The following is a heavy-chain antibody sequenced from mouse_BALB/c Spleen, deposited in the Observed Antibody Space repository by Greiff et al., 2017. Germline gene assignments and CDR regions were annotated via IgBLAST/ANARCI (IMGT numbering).Heavy chain of an antibody. J-gene: IGHJ4*01. D-gene: IGHD1-2*01. Sequence: VKVVESGPGLVAPSQSLSITCTVSGFSLTSYDISWIRQPPGKGLEWLGVIWTGGGTNYNSAFMSRLSISKDNSKSQVFLKMNSLQTDDTAIYYCVRDREGTTAGYAMDYWGQGTSVTVSS. CDR3: VRDREGTTAGYAMDY. CDR1: GFSLTSYD. CDR2: IWTGGGT. V-gene: IGHV2-9-2*01.